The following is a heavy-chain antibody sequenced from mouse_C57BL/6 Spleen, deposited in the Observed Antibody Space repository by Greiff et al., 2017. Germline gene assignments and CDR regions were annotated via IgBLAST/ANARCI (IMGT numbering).Heavy chain of an antibody. Sequence: QVQLQQSGAELAKPGASVKLSCKASGYTFTSYWMHWVKQRPGPGLEWIGYINPSSGYTKYNQKFKDKATLTADKSSSTAYMQLSSLTYEDSAVYYCAEFRTTPRSFNGDEAYWGQGTTLTVSS. CDR3: AEFRTTPRSFNGDEAY. CDR1: GYTFTSYW. CDR2: INPSSGYT. J-gene: IGHJ2*01. D-gene: IGHD4-1*02. V-gene: IGHV1-7*01.